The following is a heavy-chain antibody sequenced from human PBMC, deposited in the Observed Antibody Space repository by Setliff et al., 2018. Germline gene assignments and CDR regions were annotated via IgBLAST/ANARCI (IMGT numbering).Heavy chain of an antibody. Sequence: PSETLSLTCTVSGGSISSYYWSWIRQPPWKGLEWIGYIYTSGSTNYNPSLKSRVTISLDTSKNQFSLKLSSVTAADTAVYYCVGRDFSGGDSWGHGTLVTVSS. CDR3: VGRDFSGGDS. CDR2: IYTSGST. V-gene: IGHV4-4*08. J-gene: IGHJ5*01. D-gene: IGHD6-25*01. CDR1: GGSISSYY.